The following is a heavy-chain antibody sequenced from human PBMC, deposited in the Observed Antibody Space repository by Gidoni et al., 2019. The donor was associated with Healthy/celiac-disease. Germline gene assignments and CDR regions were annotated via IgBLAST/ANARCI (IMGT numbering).Heavy chain of an antibody. Sequence: EVQLEESGGGLVKPGGSMRLTCAASEVTFSSYSMNWVRQAAGTGLECVSSISSSISYIYYADSVKGRFTISRDNAKTSLFLQMNSLRAEDTAVYYCARADTNYYYGMDVWGQGTTVTVSS. CDR3: ARADTNYYYGMDV. J-gene: IGHJ6*02. CDR2: ISSSISYI. V-gene: IGHV3-21*01. CDR1: EVTFSSYS.